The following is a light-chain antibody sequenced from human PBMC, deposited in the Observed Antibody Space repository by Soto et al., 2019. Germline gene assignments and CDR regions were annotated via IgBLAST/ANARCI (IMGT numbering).Light chain of an antibody. CDR1: QALQRSF. Sequence: IVLTQSPGTLSLSPGERATLSCRASQALQRSFLAWYQHKPGQSPRLLISGVSSRAAGVPDSFNGSGSGTDFTLTISRLAPQDAAVYFCQQYDRSPRTFGQGTKVEI. V-gene: IGKV3-20*01. CDR2: GVS. J-gene: IGKJ1*01. CDR3: QQYDRSPRT.